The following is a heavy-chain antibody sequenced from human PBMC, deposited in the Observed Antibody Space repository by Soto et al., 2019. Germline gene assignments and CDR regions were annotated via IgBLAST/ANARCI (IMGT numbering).Heavy chain of an antibody. CDR2: IYYSGST. CDR3: ARESVVTAENWFDP. V-gene: IGHV4-61*01. J-gene: IGHJ5*02. Sequence: QVQLQESGPGLVKPSETLSLTCTVSGGSVSSGSYYWSWLRQPPGKGLEWIAYIYYSGSTNYNPSLTSRVTISVDTSKNPFSLKLSSVTAADTAVYYCARESVVTAENWFDPWGQGTLVTSPQ. D-gene: IGHD2-21*02. CDR1: GGSVSSGSYY.